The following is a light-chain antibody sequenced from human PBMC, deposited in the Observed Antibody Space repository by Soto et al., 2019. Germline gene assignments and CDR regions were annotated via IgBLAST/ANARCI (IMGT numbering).Light chain of an antibody. J-gene: IGKJ4*01. CDR3: QQYNKWPLT. Sequence: EIVMTQSPATLSLSPGERATLSCRASQSVSNNLAWYQQKPGQPPRLLIYHASTRATGIPARFSGSGSGTEFTLTISSLQSEDVAVYYCQQYNKWPLTFGGGTKVEIK. CDR2: HAS. V-gene: IGKV3-15*01. CDR1: QSVSNN.